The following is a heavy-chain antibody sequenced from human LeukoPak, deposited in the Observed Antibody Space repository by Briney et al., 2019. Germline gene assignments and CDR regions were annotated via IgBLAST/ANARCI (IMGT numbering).Heavy chain of an antibody. CDR1: GYTFTNYH. V-gene: IGHV1-8*03. CDR3: ARTTSLTASGYDY. J-gene: IGHJ4*02. D-gene: IGHD4-17*01. CDR2: INPDTGDR. Sequence: ASLKVSCKASGYTFTNYHINWVRQAPGQGLEWMGWINPDTGDRGYAQKFQGRVSITSDTSISTAYMELGSPRSEDTAVYFCARTTSLTASGYDYWGQGTLVTVSS.